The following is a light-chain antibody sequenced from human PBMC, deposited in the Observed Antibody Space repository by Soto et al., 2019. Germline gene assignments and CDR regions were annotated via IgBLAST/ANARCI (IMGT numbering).Light chain of an antibody. Sequence: QSVLTQPPSASGTPGQRVTISCSGSRSNIGSNNVYWYQQLPGTAPKLLSYSNDKRTSGVPDRFSGSKSGTSASLAITGLQSEDEADYYCAAWDDILNGVYVFGPGTKLTVL. J-gene: IGLJ1*01. CDR2: SND. V-gene: IGLV1-44*01. CDR3: AAWDDILNGVYV. CDR1: RSNIGSNN.